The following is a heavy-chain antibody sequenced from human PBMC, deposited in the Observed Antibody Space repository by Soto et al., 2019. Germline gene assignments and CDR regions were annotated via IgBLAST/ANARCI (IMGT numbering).Heavy chain of an antibody. CDR1: GFTFSSYG. CDR2: IWYDGGNK. V-gene: IGHV3-33*01. Sequence: QVQLVESGGGVVQPGRSLRLSCAASGFTFSSYGMHWVRQAPGKGLEWVAVIWYDGGNKYYADSVKGRFTISRDNSKNTLYLQMNSLRAEDTAVYYCARDGTYCSGGSCYGVWYFDLWGRGTLVTVSS. CDR3: ARDGTYCSGGSCYGVWYFDL. D-gene: IGHD2-15*01. J-gene: IGHJ2*01.